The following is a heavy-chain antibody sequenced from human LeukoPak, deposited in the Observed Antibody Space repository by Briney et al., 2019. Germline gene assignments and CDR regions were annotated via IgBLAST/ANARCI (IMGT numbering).Heavy chain of an antibody. D-gene: IGHD4-17*01. CDR2: ISYDGSNR. Sequence: PGGSLRLSCAAFGFTFSSYPMHWARQAPGKGREWVAVISYDGSNRYYADSVKGRFTISRDNSKNTLYLQMNSLRAEDTAVYYCARAYGDTDYYFDYWGQGTLVTVSS. CDR1: GFTFSSYP. CDR3: ARAYGDTDYYFDY. J-gene: IGHJ4*02. V-gene: IGHV3-30-3*01.